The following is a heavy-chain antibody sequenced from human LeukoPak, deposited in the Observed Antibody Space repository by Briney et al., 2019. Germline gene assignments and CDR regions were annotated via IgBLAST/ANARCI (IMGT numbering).Heavy chain of an antibody. CDR2: IDSSSSTI. CDR3: ARDTEIKAVAGIFY. J-gene: IGHJ4*02. Sequence: GGSLRLSCAASGFTFSSLTMNWVRQAPGKGLEWVSYIDSSSSTIYYADSVKGRFTISRDNAKNSLYLQMNSLRDEDTAVYYCARDTEIKAVAGIFYWGQGTLVTVSS. CDR1: GFTFSSLT. D-gene: IGHD6-19*01. V-gene: IGHV3-48*02.